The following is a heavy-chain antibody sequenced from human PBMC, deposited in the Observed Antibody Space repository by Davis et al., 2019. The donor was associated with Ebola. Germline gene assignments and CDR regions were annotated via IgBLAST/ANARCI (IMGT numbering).Heavy chain of an antibody. J-gene: IGHJ4*02. CDR1: GYTFTGYY. CDR3: ARGRGHYESSGGDF. V-gene: IGHV1-2*02. Sequence: ASVKVSCKASGYTFTGYYMHWVRQAPGQGLEWMGWINPNSGGTNYAQKFQGRVSMTTDTSKSTAYMELRSLRSEDTAVYYCARGRGHYESSGGDFWGQGTLVTVSS. CDR2: INPNSGGT. D-gene: IGHD3-22*01.